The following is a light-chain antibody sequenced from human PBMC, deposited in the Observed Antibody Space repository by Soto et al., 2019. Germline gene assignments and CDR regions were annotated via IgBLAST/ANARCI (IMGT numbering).Light chain of an antibody. CDR3: SSYTSSTTPV. CDR1: SSDVGGYAY. CDR2: KVS. J-gene: IGLJ3*02. Sequence: QSVLTQPASVSGSPGQSITISCTGTSSDVGGYAYVSWYQQYPGKAPKLVISKVSNRPSGVSHRFSGSRSGNTASLTISGLQAEDEADYYCSSYTSSTTPVFGGGTQLTVL. V-gene: IGLV2-14*01.